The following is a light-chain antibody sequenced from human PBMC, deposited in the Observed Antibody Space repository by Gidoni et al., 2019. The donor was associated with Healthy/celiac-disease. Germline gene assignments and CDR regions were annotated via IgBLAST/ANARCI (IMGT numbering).Light chain of an antibody. Sequence: EIVFTQSPGTLSLSPGERATLSCRASQSVSSSYLAWYQQKPGQAPRLLIYGASIRATGIPDRFSGSGSGTDFTLTISRLEPEDFAVYYCQQYGSSPGTFGQGTKVEIK. CDR2: GAS. CDR3: QQYGSSPGT. CDR1: QSVSSSY. J-gene: IGKJ1*01. V-gene: IGKV3-20*01.